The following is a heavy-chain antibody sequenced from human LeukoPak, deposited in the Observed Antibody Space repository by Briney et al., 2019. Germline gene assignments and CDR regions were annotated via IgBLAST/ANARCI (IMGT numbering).Heavy chain of an antibody. D-gene: IGHD4-23*01. CDR3: ARASFGGGNDY. V-gene: IGHV3-7*04. CDR2: IKQDGSEK. J-gene: IGHJ4*02. CDR1: GFTFSNYW. Sequence: GGSLRLSCAASGFTFSNYWMSWVRQAPGKGLEWVANIKQDGSEKCYVDSVKGRFTISRDNAKNSLYLQMNSLRAEDTAMYYCARASFGGGNDYWGQGTLVTVSS.